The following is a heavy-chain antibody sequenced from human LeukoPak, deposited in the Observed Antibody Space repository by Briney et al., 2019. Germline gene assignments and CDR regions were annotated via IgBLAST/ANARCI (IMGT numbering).Heavy chain of an antibody. CDR1: GFTFSSYW. D-gene: IGHD6-19*01. CDR3: ARDLVAVATTGGYYFDY. CDR2: ISPSSAYT. Sequence: GGSLRLSCAASGFTFSSYWMSWVRQAPGKGLEWLSYISPSSAYTNYADSVKGRFTISRDNAKNSLYLQMNSLRAEDTAVYYCARDLVAVATTGGYYFDYWGQGTLVTVPS. J-gene: IGHJ4*02. V-gene: IGHV3-11*05.